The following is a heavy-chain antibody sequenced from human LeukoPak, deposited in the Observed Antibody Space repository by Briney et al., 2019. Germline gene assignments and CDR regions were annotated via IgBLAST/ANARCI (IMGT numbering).Heavy chain of an antibody. CDR2: INPSGGST. CDR1: GYTFTGYY. V-gene: IGHV1-46*03. CDR3: ARFCGGDCYLGDAFDI. Sequence: GASVKVSCKASGYTFTGYYMHWVRQAPGQGLEWMGIINPSGGSTSYAQKFQGRVTMTRDTSTSTVYMELSSLRSEDTAAYYCARFCGGDCYLGDAFDIWGQGTMVTVSS. D-gene: IGHD2-21*01. J-gene: IGHJ3*02.